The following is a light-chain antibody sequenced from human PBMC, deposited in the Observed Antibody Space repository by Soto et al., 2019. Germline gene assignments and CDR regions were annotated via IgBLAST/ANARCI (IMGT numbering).Light chain of an antibody. CDR3: QQYNNWPPIT. CDR2: GAS. Sequence: EIVLTQSPGTLSLSPGERATLSCRASQTVSSYLAWYQQKPGQAPRLLIYGASTRATDIPARFSGSGSGTEFTLTISSLQSEDFAVYYCQQYNNWPPITFGQGTRLEIK. J-gene: IGKJ5*01. CDR1: QTVSSY. V-gene: IGKV3-15*01.